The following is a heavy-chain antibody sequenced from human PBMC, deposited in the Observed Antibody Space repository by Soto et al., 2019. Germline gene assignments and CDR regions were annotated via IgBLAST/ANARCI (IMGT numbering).Heavy chain of an antibody. D-gene: IGHD3-9*01. CDR3: ARDKPAIRYFDWLTDY. V-gene: IGHV3-30-3*01. Sequence: QVQLVESGGGVVQPGRSLRLSCAASGFTFSSYAMHWVRQAPGKGLEWVAVISYDGSNKYYADSVKGRFTISRDNSKNTLYLQMNSLRAEDTAVYYCARDKPAIRYFDWLTDYWGQGTLVTVSS. J-gene: IGHJ4*02. CDR1: GFTFSSYA. CDR2: ISYDGSNK.